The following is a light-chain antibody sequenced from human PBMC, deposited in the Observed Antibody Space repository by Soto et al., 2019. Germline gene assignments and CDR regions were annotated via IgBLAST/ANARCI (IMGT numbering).Light chain of an antibody. CDR2: DAS. CDR3: LHRMNWPLT. CDR1: ETVSSY. V-gene: IGKV3-11*01. J-gene: IGKJ5*01. Sequence: EIVLTRSPVTLYLSPWARATLLCRASETVSSYLLWYQLKPGQDPRLLIYDASERATGIPARFSGSGSETDFTLTISSLEPEDFGVYYCLHRMNWPLTLGQGTGLEIK.